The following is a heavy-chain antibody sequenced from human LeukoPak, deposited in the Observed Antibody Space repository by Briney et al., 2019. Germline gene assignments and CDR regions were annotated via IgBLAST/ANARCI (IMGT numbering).Heavy chain of an antibody. V-gene: IGHV5-51*01. D-gene: IGHD6-13*01. CDR3: ARTAGIAATYYFDY. CDR1: GYSFTSYW. J-gene: IGHJ4*02. Sequence: GESLKISCKGSGYSFTSYWIGWVRQMPGRGLEWMGIIYPGDSDTRYSPSFQGQVTISADKSISTAYLQWSSLKASDTAMYYCARTAGIAATYYFDYWGQGTLAIVSS. CDR2: IYPGDSDT.